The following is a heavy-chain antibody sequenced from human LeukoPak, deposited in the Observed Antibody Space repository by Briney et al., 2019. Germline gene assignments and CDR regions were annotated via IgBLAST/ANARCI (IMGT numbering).Heavy chain of an antibody. CDR2: INHSGST. D-gene: IGHD4-17*01. V-gene: IGHV4-34*01. J-gene: IGHJ4*02. CDR1: GGSFSGYY. Sequence: PSETLSLTCAVYGGSFSGYYWSWIRQPPGKGLEWIGEINHSGSTNCNPSLKSRVTISVDTSKNQFSLKLSSVTAADTAVYYCARGQDGDYYFDYWGQGTLVTVSS. CDR3: ARGQDGDYYFDY.